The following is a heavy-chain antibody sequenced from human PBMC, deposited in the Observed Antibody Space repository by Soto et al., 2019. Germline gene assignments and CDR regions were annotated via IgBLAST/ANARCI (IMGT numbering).Heavy chain of an antibody. Sequence: ASVKVSCKASGYTFTSYGISWVRQAPGQGLEWMGWISAYNGNTNYAQKLQGRVTMTTDTSTSTAYMELRSLRSDDTAVYYCARDPGARSLDYYDSSGQTDYYYYGMDVWGQGTTVTVSS. CDR1: GYTFTSYG. CDR3: ARDPGARSLDYYDSSGQTDYYYYGMDV. CDR2: ISAYNGNT. J-gene: IGHJ6*02. D-gene: IGHD3-22*01. V-gene: IGHV1-18*01.